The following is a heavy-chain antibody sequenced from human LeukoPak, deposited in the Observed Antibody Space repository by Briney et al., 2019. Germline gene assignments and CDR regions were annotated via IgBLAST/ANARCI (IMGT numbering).Heavy chain of an antibody. Sequence: ASVKDSCMASRFTFTSPVMHWVGPARGQRREWIGWIFVGSGYTNYAQKLQERGTITRDMSTSTAYMELSSLRAEDTAVYYCAAAGIQLWPSVDYWGQGTLVTVSS. V-gene: IGHV1-58*02. CDR3: AAAGIQLWPSVDY. J-gene: IGHJ4*02. CDR1: RFTFTSPV. D-gene: IGHD5-18*01. CDR2: IFVGSGYT.